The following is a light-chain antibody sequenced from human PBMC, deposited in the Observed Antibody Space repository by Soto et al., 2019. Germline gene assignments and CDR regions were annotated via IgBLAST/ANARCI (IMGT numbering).Light chain of an antibody. Sequence: QTVVTQPPSASGSPGQSVTISCAGAGSDIAVYDFVSWYQQHPGKAPKLIIYEVTKRPSGVPDRFSGSKSGNTASLTVSRLQAEDESDYYCSSFADTNTLLFGGGTKLTVL. CDR2: EVT. CDR1: GSDIAVYDF. J-gene: IGLJ2*01. CDR3: SSFADTNTLL. V-gene: IGLV2-8*01.